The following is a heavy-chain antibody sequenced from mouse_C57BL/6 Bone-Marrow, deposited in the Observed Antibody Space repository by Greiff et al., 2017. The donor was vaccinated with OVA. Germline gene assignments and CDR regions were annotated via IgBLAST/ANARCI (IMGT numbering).Heavy chain of an antibody. CDR2: IDPNSGGT. CDR3: AREGITTVAYFDY. CDR1: GYTFTSYW. D-gene: IGHD1-1*01. Sequence: VKLQESGAELVKPGASVKLSCKASGYTFTSYWMHWVKQRPGRGLEWIGRIDPNSGGTKYNEKFKSKATLTVDKPSSTAYMQLSSLTSEDSAVYYCAREGITTVAYFDYWGQGTTLTVSS. J-gene: IGHJ2*01. V-gene: IGHV1-72*01.